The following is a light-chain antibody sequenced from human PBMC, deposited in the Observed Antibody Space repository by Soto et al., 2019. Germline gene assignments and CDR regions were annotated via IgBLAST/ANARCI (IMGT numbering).Light chain of an antibody. Sequence: QSVLTQPPSASGTPGQRVTISCSGSNFDIGSKTVNWYQQFPGTAPKFLIYGNNQRPSGVPDRFSGSKSDTSASLAISGLQSGDEAGYYCAAWDDSLNAWVFGGGTKVTVL. CDR1: NFDIGSKT. CDR2: GNN. V-gene: IGLV1-44*01. CDR3: AAWDDSLNAWV. J-gene: IGLJ3*02.